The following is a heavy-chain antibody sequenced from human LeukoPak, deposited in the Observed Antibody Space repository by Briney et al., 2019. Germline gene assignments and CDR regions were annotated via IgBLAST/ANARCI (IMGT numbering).Heavy chain of an antibody. CDR3: ARRIVVPGGWFDP. J-gene: IGHJ5*02. CDR2: MSYSGST. CDR1: GGSISSSSFH. V-gene: IGHV4-39*01. Sequence: SETLSLTCTVSGGSISSSSFHWGWIRQPPGKGLEWIGTMSYSGSTFYNPSLMSRVTISVDTSRNQFSLKLSSVTAADTAVYYCARRIVVPGGWFDPWGQGTLVTVSS. D-gene: IGHD3-22*01.